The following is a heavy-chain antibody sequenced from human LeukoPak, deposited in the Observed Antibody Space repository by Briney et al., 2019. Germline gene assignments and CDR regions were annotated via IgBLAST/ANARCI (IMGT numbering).Heavy chain of an antibody. D-gene: IGHD2-15*01. CDR1: GGTFSSYA. CDR3: ARAVVVAATLRGMDV. Sequence: SVKVSCKASGGTFSSYAISWVRQALGQGLEWMGGIIPIFGTANYAQKFQGRVTITADESTSTAYMELSSLRSEDTAVYYCARAVVVAATLRGMDVWGKGTTVTVSS. V-gene: IGHV1-69*01. CDR2: IIPIFGTA. J-gene: IGHJ6*04.